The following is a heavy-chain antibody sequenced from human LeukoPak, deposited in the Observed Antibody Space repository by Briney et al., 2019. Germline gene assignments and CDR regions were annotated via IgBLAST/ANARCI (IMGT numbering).Heavy chain of an antibody. CDR3: AKRFDYYDSSGPPDY. CDR1: GFTFSSFA. Sequence: GGSLRLSCAASGFTFSSFAMSWVRQAPGKGLEWVSAISGSGGSTYYADSVKGRFTISRDNSKNTLYLQMNSLRAEDTAVYYCAKRFDYYDSSGPPDYWGQGTLVTVSS. D-gene: IGHD3-22*01. V-gene: IGHV3-23*01. J-gene: IGHJ4*02. CDR2: ISGSGGST.